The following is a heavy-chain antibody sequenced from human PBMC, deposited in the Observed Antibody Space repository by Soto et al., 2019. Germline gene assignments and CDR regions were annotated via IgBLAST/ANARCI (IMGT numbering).Heavy chain of an antibody. V-gene: IGHV3-74*01. CDR1: GFTFSHYW. D-gene: IGHD1-26*01. J-gene: IGHJ4*02. Sequence: VVESGGALVQPGGSLRLSCVASGFTFSHYWMHWVRQVPGEGLVCVSGINNDGSGTFYADSVRGRFTISRANGQNALFLQMDSLTAEDTAVYYCGSVFELWGQGTLVTVSS. CDR2: INNDGSGT. CDR3: GSVFEL.